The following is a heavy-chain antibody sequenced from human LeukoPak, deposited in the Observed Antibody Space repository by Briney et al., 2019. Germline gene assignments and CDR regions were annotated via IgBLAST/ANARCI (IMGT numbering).Heavy chain of an antibody. CDR2: IHSSSGYM. CDR1: GFTFSDYT. Sequence: GGSLRLSCAASGFTFSDYTLNRVRQAPGKGLEWVSSIHSSSGYMYYADSVKGRFTISRDNAKNSLHLQMNSLRAEDSAVYYCAREGHSSWQYDYWSQGTLVTVSS. D-gene: IGHD6-13*01. CDR3: AREGHSSWQYDY. J-gene: IGHJ4*02. V-gene: IGHV3-21*01.